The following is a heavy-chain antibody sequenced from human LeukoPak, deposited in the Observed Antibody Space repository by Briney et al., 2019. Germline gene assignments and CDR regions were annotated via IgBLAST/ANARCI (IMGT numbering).Heavy chain of an antibody. CDR2: IYYSGST. CDR3: AATYYDFWSGYGYYYYGMDV. Sequence: SETLSLTCTVSGGSISSYYWSWIQQPPGKGLEWIGYIYYSGSTNYNPSLKSRVTISVDTSKNQFSLKLSSVTAADTAVYYCAATYYDFWSGYGYYYYGMDVWGQGTTVTVSS. D-gene: IGHD3-3*01. CDR1: GGSISSYY. V-gene: IGHV4-59*01. J-gene: IGHJ6*02.